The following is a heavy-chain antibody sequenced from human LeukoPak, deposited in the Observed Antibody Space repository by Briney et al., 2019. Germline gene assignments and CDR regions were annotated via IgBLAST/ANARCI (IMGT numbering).Heavy chain of an antibody. J-gene: IGHJ6*03. CDR1: GFTFCNYW. Sequence: VGSLRLSCAASGFTFCNYWMHWVRQAPGKGVVWVSRIDSDGSTTDYADAVKGGFTISSNNDKNTVYLQMNSLRAEDTAVYYCAGTGCSGGSCYSDYMDVWGKGTTVTVSS. CDR3: AGTGCSGGSCYSDYMDV. D-gene: IGHD2-15*01. CDR2: IDSDGSTT. V-gene: IGHV3-74*01.